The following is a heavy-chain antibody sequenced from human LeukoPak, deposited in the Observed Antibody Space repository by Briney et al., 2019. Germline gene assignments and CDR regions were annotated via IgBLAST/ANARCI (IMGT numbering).Heavy chain of an antibody. J-gene: IGHJ4*02. Sequence: GSLRLSCAAAGCTFSDYWMTWLRQAPGKGREWLAHIKQDGGEKYYVDSVKGRFTVSRDKSKNLVYLQMNRLRAEGTAVYFCARGWNYAFRFDYWGQGALVSVSS. D-gene: IGHD1-7*01. V-gene: IGHV3-7*01. CDR3: ARGWNYAFRFDY. CDR1: GCTFSDYW. CDR2: IKQDGGEK.